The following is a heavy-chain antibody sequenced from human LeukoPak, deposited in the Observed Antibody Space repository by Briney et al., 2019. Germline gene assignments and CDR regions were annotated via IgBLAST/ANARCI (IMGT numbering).Heavy chain of an antibody. CDR1: GLTFSSYA. Sequence: PGGSLRLSCVASGLTFSSYAMTWVRQAPGMGLEWVSGVTGGGADTYYADSVKGRFTVSRDNSKNTLYLQMNSLRVEDTAVYYCAKAPSWGQGTLVTVSS. V-gene: IGHV3-23*01. J-gene: IGHJ4*02. CDR3: AKAPS. CDR2: VTGGGADT.